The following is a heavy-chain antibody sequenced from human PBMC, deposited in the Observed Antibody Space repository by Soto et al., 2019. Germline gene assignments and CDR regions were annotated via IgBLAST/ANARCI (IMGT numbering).Heavy chain of an antibody. V-gene: IGHV3-30*18. J-gene: IGHJ4*02. CDR1: GFTFSSYG. CDR2: ISYDGSNK. Sequence: QVQLVESGGGVVQPGRSLRLSCAASGFTFSSYGMHWVRQAPGKGLEWVAVISYDGSNKYYADSVKGRFTISRDNSKNTLYLQMNSLGAEDTAVYYCAKGGPMVRGPRGDFDYWGQGTLVTVSS. CDR3: AKGGPMVRGPRGDFDY. D-gene: IGHD3-10*01.